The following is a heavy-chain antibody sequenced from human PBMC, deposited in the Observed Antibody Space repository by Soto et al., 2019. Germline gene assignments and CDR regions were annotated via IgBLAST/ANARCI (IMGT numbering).Heavy chain of an antibody. V-gene: IGHV1-18*01. CDR2: INTYNGDT. D-gene: IGHD5-18*01. Sequence: QVQLVQSGAEVKKPGASVTVSCKVSGYTFTTYGVSWVRQAPGQGLEWMGWINTYNGDTNYAQKVQGRGTMTTDTATSTAYLELGSLRSDDTAVYYCARDVGNGYGYGYGYWGQGTLVTVSS. CDR3: ARDVGNGYGYGYGY. CDR1: GYTFTTYG. J-gene: IGHJ4*02.